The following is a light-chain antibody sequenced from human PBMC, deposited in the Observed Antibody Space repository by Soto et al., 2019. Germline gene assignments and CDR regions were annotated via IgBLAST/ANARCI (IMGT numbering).Light chain of an antibody. Sequence: EIVMTQSPATLSVSPGERATLSCRASQSVSSKLAWYQQKPGQAPRLLIYGASTRATGIPTRFSGSGSGTEFTLTISSLQSGDFAVYSCQQYNSWPLTFGAGTKVEIK. CDR1: QSVSSK. CDR2: GAS. J-gene: IGKJ4*01. V-gene: IGKV3-15*01. CDR3: QQYNSWPLT.